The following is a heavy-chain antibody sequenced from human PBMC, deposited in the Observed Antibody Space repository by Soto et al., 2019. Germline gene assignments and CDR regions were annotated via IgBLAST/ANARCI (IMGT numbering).Heavy chain of an antibody. CDR1: GFTFDDYT. J-gene: IGHJ4*02. CDR2: ISWDGGST. D-gene: IGHD5-12*01. V-gene: IGHV3-43*01. Sequence: GGSLRLSCAASGFTFDDYTMHWVRQAPGKGLEWVSLISWDGGSTYYADSVKGRFTISRDNSKNSLYLQMNSLRTEDTALYYCAKGGATITITVDYWGQGTLVTVSS. CDR3: AKGGATITITVDY.